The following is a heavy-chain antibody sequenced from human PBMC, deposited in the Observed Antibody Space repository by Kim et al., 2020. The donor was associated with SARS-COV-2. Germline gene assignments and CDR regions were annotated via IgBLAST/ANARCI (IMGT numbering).Heavy chain of an antibody. V-gene: IGHV1-18*01. Sequence: ASVTVSCKASGYTFTSYGISWVRQAPGQGLEWMGWISAYNGNTNYAQKLQGRVTMTTDTSTSTAYMELRSLRSDDTAVYYCARAIGWSVMQWLGGNWFDPWGQGTLVTVSS. CDR1: GYTFTSYG. J-gene: IGHJ5*02. CDR3: ARAIGWSVMQWLGGNWFDP. D-gene: IGHD6-19*01. CDR2: ISAYNGNT.